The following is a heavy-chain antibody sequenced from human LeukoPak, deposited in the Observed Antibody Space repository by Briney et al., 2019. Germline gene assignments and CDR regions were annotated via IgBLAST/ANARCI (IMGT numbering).Heavy chain of an antibody. CDR1: GFTFSRYW. V-gene: IGHV3-74*01. J-gene: IGHJ3*02. D-gene: IGHD4-17*01. CDR2: INNDGSNT. Sequence: GGSLRLSCAASGFTFSRYWMHWVRQAPGMGLVWVSRINNDGSNTYYADSVKGRFTISRDNAKNTLYLQMDGLRAEDTALYYCARYGTDPFDIWGQGTLVTVSS. CDR3: ARYGTDPFDI.